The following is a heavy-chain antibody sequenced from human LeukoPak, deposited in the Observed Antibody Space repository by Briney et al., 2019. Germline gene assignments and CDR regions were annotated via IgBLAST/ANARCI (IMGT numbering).Heavy chain of an antibody. D-gene: IGHD1-14*01. CDR3: AREVGIAYYDY. V-gene: IGHV1-46*01. J-gene: IGHJ4*02. Sequence: ASVKVSCKASGYTFTTYYMHWVRQAPGQGLEWMGIINPSGGSTSYAQKFQGRVTVTRDMSTSTAYMELRSLRSDDTAVYYCAREVGIAYYDYWGQGTLVTVSS. CDR2: INPSGGST. CDR1: GYTFTTYY.